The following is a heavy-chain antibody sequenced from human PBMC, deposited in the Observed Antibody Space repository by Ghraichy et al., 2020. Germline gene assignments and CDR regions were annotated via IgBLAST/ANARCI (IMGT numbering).Heavy chain of an antibody. Sequence: GESLNISCAASGFTFSSYAMHWVRQAPGKGLEWVAVISYDGSNKYYADSVKGRFTISRDNSKNTLYLQMNSLRAEDTAVYYCAVMDVWGQGTTVTVSS. CDR3: AVMDV. CDR2: ISYDGSNK. V-gene: IGHV3-30-3*01. CDR1: GFTFSSYA. J-gene: IGHJ6*02.